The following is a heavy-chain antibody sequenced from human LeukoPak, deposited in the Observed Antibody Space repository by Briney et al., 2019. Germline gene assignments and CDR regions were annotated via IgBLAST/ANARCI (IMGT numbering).Heavy chain of an antibody. CDR3: ASNPHTYDSGDAFDI. CDR1: GHTFTSYD. J-gene: IGHJ3*02. CDR2: MNPNSGNT. Sequence: ASVKVSCKVSGHTFTSYDINWARQATGQGLEWMGWMNPNSGNTGYAQKFQGRVTMTRNTSISTAYMELSSLRSEDTAVYYCASNPHTYDSGDAFDIWGQGTMVTVSS. V-gene: IGHV1-8*01. D-gene: IGHD3-22*01.